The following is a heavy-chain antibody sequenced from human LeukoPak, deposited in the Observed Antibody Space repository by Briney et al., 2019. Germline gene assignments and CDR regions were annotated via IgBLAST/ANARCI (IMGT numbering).Heavy chain of an antibody. CDR2: IIGGRST. CDR1: GFTFSNYD. J-gene: IGHJ4*02. V-gene: IGHV3-23*01. Sequence: PGGSLRLSCAASGFTFSNYDMSWVRQAPGKGLEWISGIIGGRSTYYADSVKGRFTISRDNSKNTMSLEMNSLRVEDTAVYYCAKDDVSGDGYSDSDYWGQGTLVPASS. D-gene: IGHD5-24*01. CDR3: AKDDVSGDGYSDSDY.